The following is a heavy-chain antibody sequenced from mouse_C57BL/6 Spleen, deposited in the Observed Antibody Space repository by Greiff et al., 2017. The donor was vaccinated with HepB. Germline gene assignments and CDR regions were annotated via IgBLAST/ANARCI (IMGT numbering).Heavy chain of an antibody. D-gene: IGHD1-1*01. J-gene: IGHJ1*03. V-gene: IGHV1-64*01. Sequence: QVQLKQPGAELVKPGASVKLSCKASGYTFTSYWMHWVKQRPGQGLEWIGMIHPNGGSTNYNEKFKSKATLTVDKSSSTAYMQLSSLTSEDSAVYYCARLDYGSSYYWYFDVWGTGTTVTVSS. CDR3: ARLDYGSSYYWYFDV. CDR1: GYTFTSYW. CDR2: IHPNGGST.